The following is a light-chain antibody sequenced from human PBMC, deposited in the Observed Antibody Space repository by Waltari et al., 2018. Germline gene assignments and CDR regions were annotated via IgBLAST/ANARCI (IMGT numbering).Light chain of an antibody. CDR1: QNIGNN. CDR3: HQYNSWPPYT. J-gene: IGKJ2*01. V-gene: IGKV3-15*01. Sequence: EIVMTQSPDTLSVSPGERATLSCRASQNIGNNLAWYQQKPGQAPRLLIYGASSTAIGIPDRSSGSGSGTEFTLTISSLQAEDFAVYLCHQYNSWPPYTFGQGTKLEIK. CDR2: GAS.